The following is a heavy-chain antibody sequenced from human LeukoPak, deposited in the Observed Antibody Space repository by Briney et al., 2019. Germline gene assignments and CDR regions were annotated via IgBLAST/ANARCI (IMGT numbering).Heavy chain of an antibody. Sequence: PGGSLRLSCAASGFTFSSYSMNWVRQAPGKGLEWVSSISSSGSYIYYADSVKGRFTISRDNAKNSLYLQMNSLRAEDTAVYYCARDLDYYDSSGYYPDAFDIWGQGTMVTVSS. CDR1: GFTFSSYS. J-gene: IGHJ3*02. D-gene: IGHD3-22*01. V-gene: IGHV3-21*01. CDR3: ARDLDYYDSSGYYPDAFDI. CDR2: ISSSGSYI.